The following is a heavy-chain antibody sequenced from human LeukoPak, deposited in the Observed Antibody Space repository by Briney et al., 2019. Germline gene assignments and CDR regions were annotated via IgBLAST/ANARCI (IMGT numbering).Heavy chain of an antibody. CDR2: ISSSSDSI. Sequence: GGSLRLSCAASGFTFSTYGMTWVRQAPGKGLEWISYISSSSDSIKYADSVKGRFTSSRDNAKNSLYLQMNSLRAEDTALYYCARTRDSSGWLGYWGQGTLVTVSS. CDR3: ARTRDSSGWLGY. J-gene: IGHJ4*02. CDR1: GFTFSTYG. V-gene: IGHV3-48*04. D-gene: IGHD6-19*01.